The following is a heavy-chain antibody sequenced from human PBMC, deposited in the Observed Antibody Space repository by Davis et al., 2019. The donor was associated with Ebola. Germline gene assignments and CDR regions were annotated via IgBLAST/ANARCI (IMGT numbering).Heavy chain of an antibody. CDR1: GFTFDDYA. CDR3: AKLAGEFNAFDI. J-gene: IGHJ3*02. D-gene: IGHD3-10*01. V-gene: IGHV3-9*01. CDR2: ISWNSGSI. Sequence: SLKISCAASGFTFDDYAIHWVRQAPGKGLEWVSGISWNSGSIGYADSVKGRFNISRDNAKNSLHLQMNSLRAEDTALYYCAKLAGEFNAFDIWGQGTMVTVSS.